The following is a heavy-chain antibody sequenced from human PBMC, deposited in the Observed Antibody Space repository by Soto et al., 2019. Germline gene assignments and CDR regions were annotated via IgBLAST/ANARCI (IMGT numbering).Heavy chain of an antibody. CDR2: IKSKTDGGTT. CDR3: TTCSGGSCRSYYYYYGMEV. J-gene: IGHJ6*02. V-gene: IGHV3-15*01. D-gene: IGHD2-15*01. Sequence: GGSLRLSCASSGFTFSNALISWLRQAPGEELEWVGRIKSKTDGGTTDYAAPVKGRLNISRDDSKNTLYLQMNSLKTEDTAVYYCTTCSGGSCRSYYYYYGMEVWGQGTTVTVS. CDR1: GFTFSNAL.